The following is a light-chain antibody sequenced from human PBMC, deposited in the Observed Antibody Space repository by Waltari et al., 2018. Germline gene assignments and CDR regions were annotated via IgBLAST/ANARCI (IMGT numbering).Light chain of an antibody. CDR2: EAP. V-gene: IGLV2-14*02. CDR3: FSYTNTHVV. CDR1: SRDVGSNNP. Sequence: QYALTQPASVSGSPGQTITISCPGTSRDVGSNNPVSWYQQHPGQAPNLIIYEAPKRTSGVSNRFSGSKSGNTASLTISGLQAEDEGDYYCFSYTNTHVVFGGWTKLAVL. J-gene: IGLJ2*01.